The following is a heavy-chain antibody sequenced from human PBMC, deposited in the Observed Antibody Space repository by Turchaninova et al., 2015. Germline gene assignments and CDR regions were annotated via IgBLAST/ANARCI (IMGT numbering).Heavy chain of an antibody. CDR3: ARRGYSSXWSYXX. V-gene: IGHV4-38-2*01. J-gene: IGHJ4*02. CDR1: GYSISSGFC. CDR2: ISHSGST. Sequence: QVQLQESGPGLVKPSETLSLTCAVSGYSISSGFCWGWIRQPPGQGLEWIGGISHSGSTYYNPSLKSRVTISLDPSKNRFSLELRPVTAADTAVYYCARRGYSSXWSYXXWGQGTLVTXSS. D-gene: IGHD6-19*01.